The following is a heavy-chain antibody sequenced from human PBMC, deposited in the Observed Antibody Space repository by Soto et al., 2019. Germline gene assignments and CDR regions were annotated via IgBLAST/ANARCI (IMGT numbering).Heavy chain of an antibody. CDR3: ARDPSRYCSGGSCYFDY. D-gene: IGHD2-15*01. J-gene: IGHJ4*02. CDR2: IIPIFGTA. Sequence: AASVKVSCKASGGTFSSYAISWVRQAPGQGLEWMGGIIPIFGTANYAQKFQGRVTITADESTSTAYMELSSLRSEDTAVYYCARDPSRYCSGGSCYFDYWGQGTLVTVSS. CDR1: GGTFSSYA. V-gene: IGHV1-69*13.